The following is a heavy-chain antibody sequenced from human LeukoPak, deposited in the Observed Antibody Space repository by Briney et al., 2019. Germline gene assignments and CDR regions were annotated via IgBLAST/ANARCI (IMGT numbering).Heavy chain of an antibody. D-gene: IGHD3-22*01. V-gene: IGHV5-51*01. CDR1: GYSFTSYW. Sequence: AGESLKISCKGSGYSFTSYWIGWVRQMPGKGLEWMGIIYPGDSDTRYSPSFQGQVTISADKSISTAYLQWSSLKASDTAMYYCARAKGDVYDSSGYYFDYWGQGTLVTVSS. CDR3: ARAKGDVYDSSGYYFDY. J-gene: IGHJ4*02. CDR2: IYPGDSDT.